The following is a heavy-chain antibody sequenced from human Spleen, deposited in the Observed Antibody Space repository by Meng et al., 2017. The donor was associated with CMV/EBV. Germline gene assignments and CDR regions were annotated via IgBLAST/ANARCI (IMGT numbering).Heavy chain of an antibody. V-gene: IGHV3-20*04. D-gene: IGHD1-26*01. J-gene: IGHJ3*02. CDR3: ARAVGVTIVDALDI. CDR1: GASISTYY. CDR2: IRWNGGTT. Sequence: ETLSLTCTVSGASISTYYWTWIRQPPGKGLEWVSGIRWNGGTTGYADSVKGRFTISRDNAKNSLHLQMNSLRAEDTAMYYCARAVGVTIVDALDIWGQGTMVTVSS.